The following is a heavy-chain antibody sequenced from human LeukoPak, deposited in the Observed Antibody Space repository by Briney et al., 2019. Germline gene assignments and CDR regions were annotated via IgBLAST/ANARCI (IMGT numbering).Heavy chain of an antibody. CDR2: MNPNRGNT. V-gene: IGHV1-8*01. CDR3: SRHDSSSYSYNWFDP. J-gene: IGHJ5*02. CDR1: GYTFTSYD. Sequence: ASVKVSCKASGYTFTSYDINWVRQATGQGLEWMGWMNPNRGNTGYAQKFQGRVTMTRNTSLSTAYMELSRLRSEERAVYYLSRHDSSSYSYNWFDPWGQGTLVTVSS. D-gene: IGHD6-13*01.